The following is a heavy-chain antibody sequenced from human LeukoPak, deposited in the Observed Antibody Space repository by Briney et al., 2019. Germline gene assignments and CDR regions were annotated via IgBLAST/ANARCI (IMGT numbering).Heavy chain of an antibody. CDR1: GFTFSTYW. J-gene: IGHJ4*02. CDR2: INEDGSEK. D-gene: IGHD1-26*01. Sequence: GGSLRLSCAASGFTFSTYWMTWVRQAPGKGLEWVANINEDGSEKNYVDSVKGRFTISRDNAKNSLSLQVESLRVEDTAVYYCATGSQAPANWGQGTRVTVSS. CDR3: ATGSQAPAN. V-gene: IGHV3-7*01.